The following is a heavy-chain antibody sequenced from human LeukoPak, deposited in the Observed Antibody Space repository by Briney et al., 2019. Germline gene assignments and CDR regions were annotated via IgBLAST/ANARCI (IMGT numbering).Heavy chain of an antibody. CDR2: INHSGST. D-gene: IGHD3-3*01. Sequence: KTSETLSLTCAVYGGSFSGYYWSWIRQPPGKGLEWIGEINHSGSTNYNPSLKSRVTIPVDTSKNQFSLKLSSVTAADTAVYYCARGGEGVGPHYYYYYGMDVWGQGTTVTVSS. CDR3: ARGGEGVGPHYYYYYGMDV. CDR1: GGSFSGYY. J-gene: IGHJ6*02. V-gene: IGHV4-34*01.